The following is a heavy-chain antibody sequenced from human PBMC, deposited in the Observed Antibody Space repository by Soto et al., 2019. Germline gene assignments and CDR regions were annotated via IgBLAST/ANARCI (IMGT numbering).Heavy chain of an antibody. D-gene: IGHD3-3*02. Sequence: PSENLSLTCTVSGDSIISSDFYWGWVRQPPGKGLEWIGSIFYLGSSYYNPSLKSRVTMSVDTSKNQFSLRLRSVTAADTALYFCARHSLALRKNNWFDPWGPGIMVTVSS. CDR2: IFYLGSS. J-gene: IGHJ5*02. CDR3: ARHSLALRKNNWFDP. V-gene: IGHV4-39*01. CDR1: GDSIISSDFY.